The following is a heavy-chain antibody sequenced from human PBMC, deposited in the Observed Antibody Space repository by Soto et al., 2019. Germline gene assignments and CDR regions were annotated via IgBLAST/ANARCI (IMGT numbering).Heavy chain of an antibody. J-gene: IGHJ6*02. Sequence: ASVKVSCKASGYTFTSYDINWVRQATGQGLEWMGWMNPNSGNTGYAQKFQGRVTMTRNTSISTAYMELSSLRSEDTAAYYCARGYYDFWSGYYWKQGTPYYYGMHVWGQGTTVTVAS. CDR1: GYTFTSYD. V-gene: IGHV1-8*01. D-gene: IGHD3-3*01. CDR3: ARGYYDFWSGYYWKQGTPYYYGMHV. CDR2: MNPNSGNT.